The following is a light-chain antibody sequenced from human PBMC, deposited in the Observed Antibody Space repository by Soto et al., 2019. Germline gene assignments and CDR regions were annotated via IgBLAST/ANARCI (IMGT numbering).Light chain of an antibody. J-gene: IGKJ2*01. CDR3: QQSYSTPYT. V-gene: IGKV1-39*01. Sequence: DIQMTQSPSSLSASVGDRVTITCRASQDIIRYLNWYQQKPGKAPKLLLYDTSSLQSGVPSRFSSSGSGTDFTLTISSLQPEDFATYYCQQSYSTPYTFGQGTKVDIK. CDR2: DTS. CDR1: QDIIRY.